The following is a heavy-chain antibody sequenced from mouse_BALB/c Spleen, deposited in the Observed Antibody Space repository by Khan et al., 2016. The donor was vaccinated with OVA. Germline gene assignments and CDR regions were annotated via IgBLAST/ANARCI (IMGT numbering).Heavy chain of an antibody. CDR3: ARQPYYHYNVMDY. Sequence: VQLQESGPGLVAPSQSLSITCTISGFSLTNYGVHWVRQPPGKGLEWLGVIWTDGSKTYNSALKSRLTITKDNSKSQVFLKMNSLQTYDTAIYFCARQPYYHYNVMDYWGQGTSVTVSS. D-gene: IGHD2-4*01. V-gene: IGHV2-6-1*01. J-gene: IGHJ4*01. CDR1: GFSLTNYG. CDR2: IWTDGSK.